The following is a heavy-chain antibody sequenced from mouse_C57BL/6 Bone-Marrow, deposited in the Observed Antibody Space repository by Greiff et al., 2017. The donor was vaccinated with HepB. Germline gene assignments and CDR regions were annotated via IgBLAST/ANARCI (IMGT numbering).Heavy chain of an antibody. CDR3: ARKDDGYYGY. D-gene: IGHD2-3*01. CDR1: GYTFTDYY. CDR2: INPNNGGT. Sequence: VQLQQSGPELVKPGASVKISCKASGYTFTDYYMNWVKQSHGKSLEWIGDINPNNGGTSYNQKFKGKATLTVDKSSSTAYMELRSLTSEDSAVYYCARKDDGYYGYWGQGTTLTVAS. V-gene: IGHV1-26*01. J-gene: IGHJ2*01.